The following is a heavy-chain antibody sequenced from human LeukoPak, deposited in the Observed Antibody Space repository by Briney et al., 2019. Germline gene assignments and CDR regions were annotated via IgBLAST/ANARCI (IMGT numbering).Heavy chain of an antibody. CDR1: GSTFSSYA. CDR2: ISSSGSSI. CDR3: ARRYSSSWFKPFDL. J-gene: IGHJ3*01. V-gene: IGHV3-48*02. D-gene: IGHD6-13*01. Sequence: GGSLRLSCAASGSTFSSYAMNWVRQAPGKGLEWVSKISSSGSSIYYEDSVKGRFTISRDNAKNSLYLQMNSLRDEETAVYYCARRYSSSWFKPFDLWGQGTMVTVSS.